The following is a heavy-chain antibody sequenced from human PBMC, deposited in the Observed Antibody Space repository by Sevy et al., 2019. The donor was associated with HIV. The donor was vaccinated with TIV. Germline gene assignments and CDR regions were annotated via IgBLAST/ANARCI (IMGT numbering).Heavy chain of an antibody. CDR3: ARDSAVGAFDI. Sequence: GGSLRLSCAASGFIFSSYSMNWVRQAPGKGLEWVSNISSSSSSIYYADSVKGRFTISRDNAKNSLYPQMNSLRAEDTAVYYCARDSAVGAFDIWGQGTMVTVSS. V-gene: IGHV3-48*01. CDR1: GFIFSSYS. D-gene: IGHD2-15*01. CDR2: ISSSSSSI. J-gene: IGHJ3*02.